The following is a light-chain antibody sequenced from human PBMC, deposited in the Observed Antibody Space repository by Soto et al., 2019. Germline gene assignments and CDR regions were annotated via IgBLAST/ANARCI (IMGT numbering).Light chain of an antibody. Sequence: QSALTQPASVSGSPGQLITISCTGTSSDIGTYNYVSWYQHHPGKAPKLMLYEVTNRPSGVSNRFSGSKSGNTASLTISGLRAEDEADYYCTSYTSDSTPYVFGTGTKVTVL. V-gene: IGLV2-14*01. J-gene: IGLJ1*01. CDR3: TSYTSDSTPYV. CDR2: EVT. CDR1: SSDIGTYNY.